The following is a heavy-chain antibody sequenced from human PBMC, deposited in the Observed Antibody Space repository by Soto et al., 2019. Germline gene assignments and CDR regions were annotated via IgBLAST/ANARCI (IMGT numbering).Heavy chain of an antibody. J-gene: IGHJ4*02. CDR3: ARDRGDGYNDDFDY. CDR2: ISYDGSNK. CDR1: GFTFSSYA. D-gene: IGHD2-21*01. Sequence: QVQLVESGGGVVQPGRSLRLSCAASGFTFSSYAMHWVRQAPGKGLEWVAVISYDGSNKYYADSVKGRFTISRDNSKNTLYLQMNSLRAEDTAVYYCARDRGDGYNDDFDYWGQGTLVTVSS. V-gene: IGHV3-30-3*01.